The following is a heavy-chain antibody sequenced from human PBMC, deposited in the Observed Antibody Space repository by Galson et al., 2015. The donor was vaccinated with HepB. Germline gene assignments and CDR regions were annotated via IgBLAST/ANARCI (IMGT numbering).Heavy chain of an antibody. V-gene: IGHV3-23*01. D-gene: IGHD2-2*02. Sequence: SLRLSCAASGFTFSSYAMSWVRQAPGKGLEWVSAISGSGGSTYYADSVKGRFTISRDNSKNTLYLQMNSLRAEDTAVYYCAKLHCSSTSCHRGYYYYYMDVWGKGTAVNVSS. CDR1: GFTFSSYA. CDR3: AKLHCSSTSCHRGYYYYYMDV. J-gene: IGHJ6*03. CDR2: ISGSGGST.